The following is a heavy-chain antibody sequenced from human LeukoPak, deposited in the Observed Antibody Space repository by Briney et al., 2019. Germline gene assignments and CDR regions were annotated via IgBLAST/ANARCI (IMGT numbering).Heavy chain of an antibody. J-gene: IGHJ1*01. D-gene: IGHD6-19*01. CDR1: GFIFTGYS. V-gene: IGHV3-48*04. Sequence: GGSLRLSCAASGFIFTGYSMNCVSQAPGKGLEWLSYISSSSTTMYYEDSVKGRLTISTDNPRNSLYLQMISLRADDTAVYYCAKDGSSGWYVRYFQHWGQGTLVTVSS. CDR3: AKDGSSGWYVRYFQH. CDR2: ISSSSTTM.